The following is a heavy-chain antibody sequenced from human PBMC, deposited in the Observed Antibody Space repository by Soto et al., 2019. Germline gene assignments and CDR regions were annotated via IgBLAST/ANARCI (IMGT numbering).Heavy chain of an antibody. Sequence: QVQLQESGPGLVKPSETLSLTCTVSGGSISSYYWSWIRQPPGKGLEWIGYIYYSGSTNYNPSLKSRVTISVETSKNQFSLKLSSVTAADTAVYYCARVQQQLVKEDYWFDPWGQGTLVTVSS. CDR2: IYYSGST. CDR3: ARVQQQLVKEDYWFDP. J-gene: IGHJ5*02. CDR1: GGSISSYY. V-gene: IGHV4-59*01. D-gene: IGHD6-13*01.